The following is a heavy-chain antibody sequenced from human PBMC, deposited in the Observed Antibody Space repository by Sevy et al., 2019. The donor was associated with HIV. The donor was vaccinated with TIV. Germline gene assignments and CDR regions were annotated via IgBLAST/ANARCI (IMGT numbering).Heavy chain of an antibody. CDR3: ARDPLILRGHQGYGMDV. J-gene: IGHJ6*02. CDR1: GFTFSSYS. CDR2: ISSSSSYI. V-gene: IGHV3-21*01. Sequence: GGSLRLSCAASGFTFSSYSMNWVRQAPGQGLEWVSSISSSSSYIYYADSVKGRFTISRDNAKNSLYLQMNSLRAEDTAVYYCARDPLILRGHQGYGMDVWGQGTTVTVSS. D-gene: IGHD4-17*01.